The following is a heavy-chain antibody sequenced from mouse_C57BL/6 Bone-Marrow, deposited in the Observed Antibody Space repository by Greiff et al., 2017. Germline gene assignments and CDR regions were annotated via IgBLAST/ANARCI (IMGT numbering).Heavy chain of an antibody. CDR3: ARLEYSSNGGEFAY. V-gene: IGHV1-69*01. CDR1: GYTFTSYW. Sequence: VQLQQPGAELVMPGASVKLSCKASGYTFTSYWMHWVKQRPGQGLEWIGEIDPSDSYTNYNQKFKGKSTLTVDKSSSTAYLQLSSLTSEDSAVKYCARLEYSSNGGEFAYWGQGTLVTVSA. CDR2: IDPSDSYT. J-gene: IGHJ3*01. D-gene: IGHD1-1*01.